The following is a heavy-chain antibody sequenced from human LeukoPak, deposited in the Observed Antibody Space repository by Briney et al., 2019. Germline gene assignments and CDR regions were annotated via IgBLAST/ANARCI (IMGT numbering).Heavy chain of an antibody. J-gene: IGHJ4*02. CDR2: IPYDGSNK. D-gene: IGHD3-10*01. V-gene: IGHV3-30*18. CDR3: AKEREAGSGNIAFDY. Sequence: GRSLRLSCAASGFTFSSYGMHWVRQAPGKGLEWVAVIPYDGSNKYYADSVKGRFTVSRDNSKNTLYLQMNSLRAEDTAVYYCAKEREAGSGNIAFDYWGQGTLVTVSS. CDR1: GFTFSSYG.